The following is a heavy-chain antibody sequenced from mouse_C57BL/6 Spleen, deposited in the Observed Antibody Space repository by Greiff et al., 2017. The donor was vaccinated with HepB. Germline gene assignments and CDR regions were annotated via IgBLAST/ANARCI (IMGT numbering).Heavy chain of an antibody. CDR1: GYTFTEYT. Sequence: VQLQQSGAELVKPGASVKLSCKASGYTFTEYTIHWVKQRSGQGLEWIGWFYPGSGSIKYNEKFKDKATLTADKSSSTVYMELSRLTSEDSAVYFCARHEGPVIYYDYDRGFAYWGHGTLVTVSA. D-gene: IGHD2-4*01. J-gene: IGHJ3*01. V-gene: IGHV1-62-2*01. CDR2: FYPGSGSI. CDR3: ARHEGPVIYYDYDRGFAY.